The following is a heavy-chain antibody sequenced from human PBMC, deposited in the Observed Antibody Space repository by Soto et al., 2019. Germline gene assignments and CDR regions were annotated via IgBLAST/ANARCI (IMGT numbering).Heavy chain of an antibody. CDR3: ARGRGYSYGLDP. Sequence: SETLSLTCGVYGGSFSSYFWTWIRQPPGKGLEWIGFISYSGTTSYSPSLKSRVAISLDTSKNQFSLSLSSVTAADTAVYYCARGRGYSYGLDPWGQGTLVT. J-gene: IGHJ5*02. CDR1: GGSFSSYF. D-gene: IGHD5-18*01. V-gene: IGHV4-30-4*01. CDR2: ISYSGTT.